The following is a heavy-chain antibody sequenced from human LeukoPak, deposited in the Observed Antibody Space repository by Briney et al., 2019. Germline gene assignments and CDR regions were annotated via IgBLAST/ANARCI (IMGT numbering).Heavy chain of an antibody. Sequence: PSETLSLTCTVSGGSISSSSYYWDWIRQPPGKGLEWIGYIYYSGSTNYNPSLKSRVTISVDTSKNQFSLKLSSVTAADTAVYYCARDWVDVRWSPPARWFDPWGQGTLVTVSS. CDR1: GGSISSSSYY. J-gene: IGHJ5*02. CDR3: ARDWVDVRWSPPARWFDP. CDR2: IYYSGST. V-gene: IGHV4-61*01. D-gene: IGHD4-23*01.